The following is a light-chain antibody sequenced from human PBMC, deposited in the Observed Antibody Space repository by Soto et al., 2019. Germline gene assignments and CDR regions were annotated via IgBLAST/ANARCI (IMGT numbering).Light chain of an antibody. CDR2: AAS. J-gene: IGKJ4*01. CDR3: QKYNSAPLT. V-gene: IGKV1-27*01. Sequence: DIQMTQSPSSLSASVGDRVTITCRASQGISNYLAWYQQKPVKVPKILIYAASTLESGVPSRFSGSGSGTYFNLTISSLQPEDVATYYCQKYNSAPLTFGVGTKVEIK. CDR1: QGISNY.